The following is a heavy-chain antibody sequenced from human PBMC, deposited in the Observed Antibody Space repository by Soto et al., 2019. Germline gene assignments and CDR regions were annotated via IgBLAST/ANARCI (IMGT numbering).Heavy chain of an antibody. CDR2: ISANNGNT. CDR1: GGTFSSYA. Sequence: GASVKVSCTASGGTFSSYAISWVRQAPGQGLEWMGWISANNGNTNYAQKLQGRVTMTTDTSTSTAYMELRSLRSDDTAVYYCARDGTYYDFWSGILTFDYWGQGTLVTVS. D-gene: IGHD3-3*01. CDR3: ARDGTYYDFWSGILTFDY. V-gene: IGHV1-18*01. J-gene: IGHJ4*02.